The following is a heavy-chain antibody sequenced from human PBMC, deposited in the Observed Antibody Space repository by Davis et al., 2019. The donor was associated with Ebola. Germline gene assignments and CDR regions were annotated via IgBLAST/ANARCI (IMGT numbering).Heavy chain of an antibody. CDR2: IYPGDSDT. CDR1: GYSFTSQW. D-gene: IGHD2-15*01. V-gene: IGHV5-51*01. CDR3: ARQRIGFWFDP. J-gene: IGHJ5*02. Sequence: GESLKISCKASGYSFTSQWIGWVRQMPGKGLEWMGIIYPGDSDTKYSPSFQGHVTISADRSTSTAYLQWSSLKASDTAMYYCARQRIGFWFDPWGQGTLVTVSS.